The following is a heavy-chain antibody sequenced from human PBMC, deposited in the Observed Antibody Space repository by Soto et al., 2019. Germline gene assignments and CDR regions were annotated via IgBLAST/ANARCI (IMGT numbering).Heavy chain of an antibody. CDR3: ARQYYYYSSGYYYLGAFDI. V-gene: IGHV5-51*01. D-gene: IGHD3-22*01. CDR1: GYSFTSYW. CDR2: IYPGDSDT. Sequence: GESLKISCKGSGYSFTSYWIGWVRQMPGKGLEWMGIIYPGDSDTRYSPSFQGQVTISADKSISTAYLQWSSLKASDTAMYYCARQYYYYSSGYYYLGAFDIWGQGTMVTVSS. J-gene: IGHJ3*02.